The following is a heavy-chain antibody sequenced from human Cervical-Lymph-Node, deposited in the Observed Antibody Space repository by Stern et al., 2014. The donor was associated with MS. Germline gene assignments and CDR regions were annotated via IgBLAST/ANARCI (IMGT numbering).Heavy chain of an antibody. Sequence: EDQLVESGGGLVKPGGSLRLSCAASGFTFSSYSMNWVRQAPGKGLEWVSSISSSSSYIYYADSVKGRFTISRDNAKNSLYLQMNSLRAEDTAVYYCARGLTTVTNLGYWGQGTLVTVSS. D-gene: IGHD4-17*01. CDR2: ISSSSSYI. CDR3: ARGLTTVTNLGY. V-gene: IGHV3-21*01. J-gene: IGHJ4*02. CDR1: GFTFSSYS.